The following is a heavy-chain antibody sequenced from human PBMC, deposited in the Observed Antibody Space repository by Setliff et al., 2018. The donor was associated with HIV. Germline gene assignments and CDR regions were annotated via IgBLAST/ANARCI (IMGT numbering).Heavy chain of an antibody. Sequence: PSETLSLTCTVSDASISTSNFLWGWIRQSPGKGLEWIGSSYYSSRTYYNPSLKNRVTISADTSKNHLSLKLTSLTAADTAVYYCGRLETGPATSAYGPSNSWGQGKMVTAPQ. CDR3: GRLETGPATSAYGPSNS. J-gene: IGHJ4*02. CDR1: DASISTSNFL. D-gene: IGHD4-17*01. V-gene: IGHV4-39*02. CDR2: SYYSSRT.